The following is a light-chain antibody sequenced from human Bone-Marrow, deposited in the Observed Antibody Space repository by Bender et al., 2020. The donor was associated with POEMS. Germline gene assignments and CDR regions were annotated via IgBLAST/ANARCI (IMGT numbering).Light chain of an antibody. CDR1: RSDIGGYNY. CDR2: EVN. Sequence: QSALTQPASVSGSPGQSITISCTGTRSDIGGYNYVSWYQQHPGKVPKLVIYEVNKRPSGVPPRFSGAKSGITASLTVSGLQADDEADYYCSSYTGTNKVIFGGGTKLTVL. J-gene: IGLJ2*01. CDR3: SSYTGTNKVI. V-gene: IGLV2-8*01.